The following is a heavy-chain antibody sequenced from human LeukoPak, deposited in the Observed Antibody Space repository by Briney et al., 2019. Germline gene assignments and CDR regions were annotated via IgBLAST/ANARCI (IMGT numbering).Heavy chain of an antibody. CDR2: IYYSGNT. V-gene: IGHV4-39*07. Sequence: SETLSLTCTVSGVSISSSNSYWGWIRQPPGKGLEWIGSIYYSGNTYYNASLKGQVSISIDTSKNQFSLELSSVTAADTAVYYCARGWGYCSSTSCYDWTFDYWGQGTLVTVSS. CDR1: GVSISSSNSY. D-gene: IGHD2-2*01. CDR3: ARGWGYCSSTSCYDWTFDY. J-gene: IGHJ4*02.